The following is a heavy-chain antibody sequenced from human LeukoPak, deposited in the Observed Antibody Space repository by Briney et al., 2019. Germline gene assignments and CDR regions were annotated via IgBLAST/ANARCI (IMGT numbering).Heavy chain of an antibody. Sequence: ASVKVSCKASGYTFTGYYMHWVRQAPGQGLEWMGWINPNSGGTNYAQKFQGRVTITRDTSISTAYMELSRLRSDDTAVYYCARQGYDFWSGAYYMDVWGKGTTVTVSS. CDR1: GYTFTGYY. V-gene: IGHV1-2*02. J-gene: IGHJ6*03. CDR3: ARQGYDFWSGAYYMDV. D-gene: IGHD3-3*01. CDR2: INPNSGGT.